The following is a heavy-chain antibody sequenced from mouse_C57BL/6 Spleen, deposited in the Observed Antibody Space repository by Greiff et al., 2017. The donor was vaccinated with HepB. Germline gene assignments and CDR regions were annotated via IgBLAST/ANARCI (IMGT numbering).Heavy chain of an antibody. Sequence: VQLQQSGPELVKPGASVKLSCKASGYTFTSYWMQWVKQRPGQGLEWIGEIDPSDSYTNYNQKFKGKATLTVDTSSSTAYMQLSSLTSEDSEVYYCASGSSYGSSLPFAYWGQGTMVTVSA. CDR1: GYTFTSYW. D-gene: IGHD1-1*01. V-gene: IGHV1-50*01. J-gene: IGHJ3*01. CDR3: ASGSSYGSSLPFAY. CDR2: IDPSDSYT.